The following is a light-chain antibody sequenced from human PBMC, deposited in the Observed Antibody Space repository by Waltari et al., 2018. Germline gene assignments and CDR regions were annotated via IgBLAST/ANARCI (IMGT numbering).Light chain of an antibody. V-gene: IGKV1-17*03. J-gene: IGKJ1*01. CDR2: YTS. CDR1: QGINNY. Sequence: DIQMTQSPSAMSASVGDRVTITCRASQGINNYLAWFQQEPGKVPKRLVYYTSSLQSGVPSRFSGSGSGTEFTLTISSLQPEDFATYYCQHYYNFPWTFGQGTKVEIK. CDR3: QHYYNFPWT.